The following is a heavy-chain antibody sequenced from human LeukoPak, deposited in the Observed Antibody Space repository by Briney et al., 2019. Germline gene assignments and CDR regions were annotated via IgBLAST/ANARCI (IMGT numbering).Heavy chain of an antibody. Sequence: GGSLRLSCAASGFSFSNYAMSWVRQAPGKGLEWVSAISGRGANTYYADSVKGRFTISRDNSKNTLYLQMNSLRAEDTAVYYCATTEVAVAGTSGPIDYWGQGTLVTVSS. CDR3: ATTEVAVAGTSGPIDY. J-gene: IGHJ4*02. CDR1: GFSFSNYA. V-gene: IGHV3-23*01. D-gene: IGHD6-19*01. CDR2: ISGRGANT.